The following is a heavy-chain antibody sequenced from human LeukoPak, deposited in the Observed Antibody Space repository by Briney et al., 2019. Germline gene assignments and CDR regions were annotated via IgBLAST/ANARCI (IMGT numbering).Heavy chain of an antibody. V-gene: IGHV4-39*07. CDR3: ARGFYCSGGSCYGMNWFDP. CDR2: IYHSGST. Sequence: PSETLSLTCTVSGGSISSSSYYWGWIRQPPGKGLEWIGSIYHSGSTYYNPSLKSRVTISVDTSKNQFSLKLSSVTAADTAVYYCARGFYCSGGSCYGMNWFDPWGQGTLVTVSS. D-gene: IGHD2-15*01. CDR1: GGSISSSSYY. J-gene: IGHJ5*02.